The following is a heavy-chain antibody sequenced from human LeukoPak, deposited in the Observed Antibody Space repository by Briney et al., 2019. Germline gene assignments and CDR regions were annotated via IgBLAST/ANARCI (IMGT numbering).Heavy chain of an antibody. CDR2: ISYDGSNK. D-gene: IGHD6-6*01. CDR3: ARGGGGIYSSSFDY. Sequence: GRSLRLSCAASGFTFSSYAMHWVRQAPGKGLEWVAVISYDGSNKYYADSVKGRFTISRDNSKNTLYLQMNSLRAEDTAVYYCARGGGGIYSSSFDYWGQGTLVTVSS. V-gene: IGHV3-30-3*01. CDR1: GFTFSSYA. J-gene: IGHJ4*02.